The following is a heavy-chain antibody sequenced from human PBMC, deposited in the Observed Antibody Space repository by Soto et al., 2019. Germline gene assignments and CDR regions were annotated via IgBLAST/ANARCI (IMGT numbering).Heavy chain of an antibody. CDR1: GFTFVSYA. J-gene: IGHJ4*02. D-gene: IGHD3-10*01. Sequence: EVLLLESGGGLVQPGGSLKLSCAASGFTFVSYAMTWVRQAPGKGLEWVSTISVSGTYTYYADPVEGRFTISRDNSKNTLYLQMNGLRAEDTAVYYCAKTAGITMVRGVLDSWGQGTLVTVSS. CDR2: ISVSGTYT. V-gene: IGHV3-23*01. CDR3: AKTAGITMVRGVLDS.